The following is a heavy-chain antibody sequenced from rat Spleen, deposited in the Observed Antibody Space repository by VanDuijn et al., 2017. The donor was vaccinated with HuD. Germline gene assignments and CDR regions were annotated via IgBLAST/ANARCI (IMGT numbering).Heavy chain of an antibody. CDR1: FYSVTSSYR. CDR3: AKTTVAYYYIMDA. Sequence: EVQLQESGPGLVKPSQSLSLTCSVTFYSVTSSYRWNWIRKFPGNKLEWMGYINSAGSTNYNPSLKSRISITRDTSKNQFFLQVDSVTADDTATYYCAKTTVAYYYIMDAWGQGASVTVSS. CDR2: INSAGST. J-gene: IGHJ4*01. D-gene: IGHD1-3*01. V-gene: IGHV3-3*01.